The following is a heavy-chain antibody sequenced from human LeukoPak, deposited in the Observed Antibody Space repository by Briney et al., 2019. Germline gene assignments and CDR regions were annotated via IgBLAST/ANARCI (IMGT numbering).Heavy chain of an antibody. D-gene: IGHD5-12*01. CDR1: GFTFSNYR. V-gene: IGHV3-74*01. CDR2: INTDGSST. CDR3: ARGSDYYNTYYFDY. J-gene: IGHJ4*02. Sequence: GGSLRLSCAASGFTFSNYRLHWVRQAPGKGLVWVSRINTDGSSTAYADSVKGRFTISRDNAENTLYLQMNSLRAEDAAVYYCARGSDYYNTYYFDYWGQGTLVTVSS.